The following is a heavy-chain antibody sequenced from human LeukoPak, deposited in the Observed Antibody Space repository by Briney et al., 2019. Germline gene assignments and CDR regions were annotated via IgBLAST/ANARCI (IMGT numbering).Heavy chain of an antibody. CDR1: GGSFSGYY. CDR3: ARGSDDFDY. J-gene: IGHJ4*02. Sequence: PSQTPSLSCAVSGGSFSGYYWSWIRQPPGKGLEWIWEINHSGSTNYAPSLKSRVTISVDTSKNQFSLELSSVTAADTAVDYGARGSDDFDYWGQGTLVTVSS. V-gene: IGHV4-34*01. CDR2: INHSGST.